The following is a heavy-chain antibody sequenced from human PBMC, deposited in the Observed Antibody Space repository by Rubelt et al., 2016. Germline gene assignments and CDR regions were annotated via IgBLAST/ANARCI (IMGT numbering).Heavy chain of an antibody. J-gene: IGHJ4*02. CDR2: ISGSGGNT. CDR1: GFTFSNYA. Sequence: CAASGFTFSNYAMSWARQAPGKGLEWVSAISGSGGNTYYADSVKGRFTISRDNSKNTLYLQMNSLRAEDTAVYYCAKVNWPCTDDCYSGWGQGTLVTVSS. D-gene: IGHD2-21*02. CDR3: AKVNWPCTDDCYSG. V-gene: IGHV3-23*01.